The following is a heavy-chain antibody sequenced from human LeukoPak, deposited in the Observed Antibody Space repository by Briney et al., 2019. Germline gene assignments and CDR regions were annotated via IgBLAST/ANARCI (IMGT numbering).Heavy chain of an antibody. V-gene: IGHV4-30-4*07. CDR2: IYYSGST. CDR3: ARDIEPAGWYDHHYMDV. Sequence: PSETLSLTCAVSGGSISSGGYSWSWIRQPPGKGLEWIGYIYYSGSTYYNPSLKSRVTISVDTSKNQFSLKLSSVTAADTAVYYCARDIEPAGWYDHHYMDVWGKGTTVTVSS. J-gene: IGHJ6*03. CDR1: GGSISSGGYS. D-gene: IGHD6-19*01.